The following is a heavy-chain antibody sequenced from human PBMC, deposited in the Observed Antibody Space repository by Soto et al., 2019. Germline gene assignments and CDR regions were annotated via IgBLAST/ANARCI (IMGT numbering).Heavy chain of an antibody. V-gene: IGHV3-21*01. CDR3: HLLAWTVTTNYHYGADA. J-gene: IGHJ6*02. CDR2: IVSVGDQI. D-gene: IGHD1-1*01. CDR1: NFTFSIYT. Sequence: GGSLRLSCAASNFTFSIYTMNWVRQAPGKGLEWVSSIVSVGDQIYYADSVKGRFTISRDSANHSLYLQMNSLRAEDTAVYYCHLLAWTVTTNYHYGADAWGQGTTVTVSS.